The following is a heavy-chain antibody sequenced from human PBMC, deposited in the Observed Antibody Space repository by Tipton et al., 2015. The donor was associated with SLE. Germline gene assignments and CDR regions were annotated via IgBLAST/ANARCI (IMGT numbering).Heavy chain of an antibody. Sequence: TLSLTCTVSGGSISSGSYYWSWIRQPAGKGLEWIGYIYTSGSTNSNPSLKSRVTISVDTSKNQFSLKLSSVTAADTAVYYCAGGYPSDWFDPWGQGTLVTVSS. D-gene: IGHD1-26*01. J-gene: IGHJ5*02. CDR2: IYTSGST. CDR1: GGSISSGSYY. CDR3: AGGYPSDWFDP. V-gene: IGHV4-61*09.